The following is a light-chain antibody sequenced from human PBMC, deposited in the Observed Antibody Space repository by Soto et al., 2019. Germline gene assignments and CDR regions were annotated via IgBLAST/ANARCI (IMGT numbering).Light chain of an antibody. V-gene: IGKV1-6*01. CDR3: RQDYNYPWT. J-gene: IGKJ1*01. CDR1: QGIRND. CDR2: AAS. Sequence: IRMTQSPSSLSASVGDRVTITCRASQGIRNDLGWYQQKPGKAPKLLIYAASSLQSGVQSRFSGSGSGTDFTLTISSLQHEDFATYYCRQDYNYPWTFGQGTKV.